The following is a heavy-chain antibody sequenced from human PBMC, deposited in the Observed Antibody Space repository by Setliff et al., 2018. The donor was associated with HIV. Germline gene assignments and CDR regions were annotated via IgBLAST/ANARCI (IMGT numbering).Heavy chain of an antibody. Sequence: SETLSLTCTVSGGSISSHYWSWIRQPPGKGLGWIGSIYYSGSTYYNPSLKSRVTISVDTSKNQFSLKLSSVTAADTAVYYCARRGDYYGSGSYDAFDIWGQGTMVTVSS. J-gene: IGHJ3*02. V-gene: IGHV4-39*01. CDR1: GGSISSHY. D-gene: IGHD3-10*01. CDR3: ARRGDYYGSGSYDAFDI. CDR2: IYYSGST.